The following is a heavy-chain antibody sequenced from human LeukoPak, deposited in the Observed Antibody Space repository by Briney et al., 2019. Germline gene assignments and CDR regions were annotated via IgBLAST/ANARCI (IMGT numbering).Heavy chain of an antibody. CDR1: GFTFSNNW. V-gene: IGHV3-74*01. D-gene: IGHD7-27*01. Sequence: GGSLRLSCAASGFTFSNNWMHWVRHAPGKGLVWVSRVNPGVRRTDYAGSVKGRFTISRDNAKNTLYLQLNSLRAEDTAVYYCAKERNWGFFDYWGQGTLVTVSS. J-gene: IGHJ4*02. CDR2: VNPGVRRT. CDR3: AKERNWGFFDY.